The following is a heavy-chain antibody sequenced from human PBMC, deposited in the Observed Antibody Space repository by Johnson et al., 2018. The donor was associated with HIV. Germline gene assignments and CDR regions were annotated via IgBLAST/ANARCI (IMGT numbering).Heavy chain of an antibody. CDR1: GFTVSSNY. Sequence: VQLVESGGGVVQPGRSLRLSCAASGFTVSSNYMSWLRQAPGKGLEWVSVIYSGGSTYYADSVKGRFTISRDNSKNTLYLQMNSLRAEDTAVYYCARDVDKDAFDIWGQGTMVTVSS. CDR2: IYSGGST. J-gene: IGHJ3*02. CDR3: ARDVDKDAFDI. D-gene: IGHD5-12*01. V-gene: IGHV3-66*01.